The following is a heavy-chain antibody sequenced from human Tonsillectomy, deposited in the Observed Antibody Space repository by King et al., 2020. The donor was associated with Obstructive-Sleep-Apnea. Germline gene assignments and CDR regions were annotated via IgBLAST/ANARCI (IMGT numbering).Heavy chain of an antibody. CDR1: GFTVSNNY. Sequence: VQLVESGGGLVQPGGSLRLSCAASGFTVSNNYMSWVRQAPGKGLEVVSVIYSGSNTYYADSVKGRFTISRDNSKNTLYLQMNSLRAEDTAVYYCARVGGLRYSYGMDVWGQGTTVTVSS. J-gene: IGHJ6*02. V-gene: IGHV3-66*01. CDR2: IYSGSNT. D-gene: IGHD3-9*01. CDR3: ARVGGLRYSYGMDV.